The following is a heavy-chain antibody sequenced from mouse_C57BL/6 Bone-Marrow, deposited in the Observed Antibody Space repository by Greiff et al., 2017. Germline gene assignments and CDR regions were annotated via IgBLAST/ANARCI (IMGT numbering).Heavy chain of an antibody. CDR3: ARRGSGDAMDY. J-gene: IGHJ4*01. CDR2: IDPSDSYT. CDR1: GYTFTSYW. Sequence: QVQLQQPGAELVMPGASVKLSCKASGYTFTSYWMHWVKQRPGQGLEWIGEIDPSDSYTNYNHKFKGKATLTVDKSSSTAYMQLSSRTSEDSAVYCCARRGSGDAMDYWGQGTSVTVSS. V-gene: IGHV1-69*01. D-gene: IGHD1-3*01.